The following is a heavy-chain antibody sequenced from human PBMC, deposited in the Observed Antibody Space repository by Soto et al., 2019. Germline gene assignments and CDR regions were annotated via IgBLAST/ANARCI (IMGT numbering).Heavy chain of an antibody. CDR1: GFSLSNSGVG. CDR3: AHCPLPVYGDYDPGTSQVFAS. Sequence: QITLKESGPSPVKPTQTLTVTCTFSGFSLSNSGVGVAWIRQPPGKALEWLALIYGDNDKRYSPSLKTRLTTPTAPPKYQVVLTPTNMAPVATATYYCAHCPLPVYGDYDPGTSQVFASWGQGTLVTVSS. J-gene: IGHJ4*02. CDR2: IYGDNDK. D-gene: IGHD4-17*01. V-gene: IGHV2-5*02.